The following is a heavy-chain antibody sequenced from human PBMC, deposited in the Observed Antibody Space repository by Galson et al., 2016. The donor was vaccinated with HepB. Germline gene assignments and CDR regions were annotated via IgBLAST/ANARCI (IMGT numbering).Heavy chain of an antibody. CDR1: GFQFSKYW. CDR2: IYPGDSDT. D-gene: IGHD3-10*01. J-gene: IGHJ4*02. Sequence: QSGAEVKKPGESLKISCRGFGFQFSKYWIGWVRQMPGTGLEWMGIIYPGDSDTRYNPSFQGQVTISADKSTDTAYLQWSSLKSSDTAMYSCVRLRVEGIRAYYVEYWGQGTLAIVSS. CDR3: VRLRVEGIRAYYVEY. V-gene: IGHV5-51*01.